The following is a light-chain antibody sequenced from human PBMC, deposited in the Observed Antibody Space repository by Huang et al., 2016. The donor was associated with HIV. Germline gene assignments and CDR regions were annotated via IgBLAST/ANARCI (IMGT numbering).Light chain of an antibody. Sequence: EIVLTQSPGTLSLSPGEGATLSCRASQSINNNNLAWFKQKPGQHPRLLIYVASSRATGVPDRFTGSGSGTDFNLTISRLETEEFAMYFCQHYGTSPQTFGQGTKLEIK. CDR3: QHYGTSPQT. V-gene: IGKV3-20*01. J-gene: IGKJ2*01. CDR2: VAS. CDR1: QSINNNN.